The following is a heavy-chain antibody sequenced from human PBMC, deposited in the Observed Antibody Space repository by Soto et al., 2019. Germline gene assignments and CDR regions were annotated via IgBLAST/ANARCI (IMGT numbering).Heavy chain of an antibody. CDR1: GFTFSSYS. J-gene: IGHJ3*02. CDR3: ARLAPKATMTVAVIDAFDI. D-gene: IGHD3-22*01. CDR2: ISSSSSYI. Sequence: PGGSLRLSCAASGFTFSSYSMNWVRQAPGKGLEWVSSISSSSSYIYYADSVKGRFTISRDNAKNSLYLQMNSLRAEDTAVYYCARLAPKATMTVAVIDAFDIWGQGTMVTVSS. V-gene: IGHV3-21*01.